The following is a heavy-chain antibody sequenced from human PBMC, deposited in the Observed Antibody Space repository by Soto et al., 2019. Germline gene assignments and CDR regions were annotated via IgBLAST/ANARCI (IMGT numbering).Heavy chain of an antibody. Sequence: EVALLESGGGLVQPGGSLRLSCEVSGVAFSFYSMSWVRQAPGKGVEWVASISGNGATTYYAASGKGRFTFSRDNSKNTVHLQMNSLRGEDTAVYYCAKDRGGFTSGWEFFDFWGQGTLVTVSS. D-gene: IGHD6-19*01. CDR3: AKDRGGFTSGWEFFDF. CDR1: GVAFSFYS. CDR2: ISGNGATT. J-gene: IGHJ4*02. V-gene: IGHV3-23*01.